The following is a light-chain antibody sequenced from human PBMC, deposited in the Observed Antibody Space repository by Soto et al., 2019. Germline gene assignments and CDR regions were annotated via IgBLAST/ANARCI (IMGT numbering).Light chain of an antibody. J-gene: IGKJ4*01. CDR1: QSINRW. CDR2: EAF. V-gene: IGKV1-5*03. Sequence: DIQMTQSPSPLSASVGDRVTITCRASQSINRWLAWYQQKLGKAPKLLIYEAFNLKSGVPSRFSGSGSATEFTLTITSLQPDDFGTYYCEDYSSLSGLTFGGGTQVDIK. CDR3: EDYSSLSGLT.